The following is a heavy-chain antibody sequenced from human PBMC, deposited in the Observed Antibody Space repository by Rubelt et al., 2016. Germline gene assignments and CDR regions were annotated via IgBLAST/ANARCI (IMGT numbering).Heavy chain of an antibody. Sequence: QVQLQESGPGLVKPSETLSLTCTVSGGSISSYYWSWIRQPPGKGLEWIGYIYYSGSTYYNPSLKSRVTISVDTSKNQFSLKLSSVTAADTAVYYCARCSHGLHDYWGQGTLVTVSS. CDR2: IYYSGST. V-gene: IGHV4-59*12. CDR1: GGSISSYY. CDR3: ARCSHGLHDY. J-gene: IGHJ4*02. D-gene: IGHD4-11*01.